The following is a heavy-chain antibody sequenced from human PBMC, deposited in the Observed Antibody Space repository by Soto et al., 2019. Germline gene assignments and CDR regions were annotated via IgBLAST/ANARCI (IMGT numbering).Heavy chain of an antibody. CDR2: IYHSGST. Sequence: PSETLSLTCAVSGYSISSGYSWGWIRQPPGKGLEWIGSIYHSGSTYYNPSLKSPVTISVDTSKNQFSLKRSSVTAADTAVYYWARKEQQLVRQGYYFDYWGQGTLVTVSS. CDR3: ARKEQQLVRQGYYFDY. V-gene: IGHV4-38-2*01. CDR1: GYSISSGYS. J-gene: IGHJ4*02. D-gene: IGHD6-13*01.